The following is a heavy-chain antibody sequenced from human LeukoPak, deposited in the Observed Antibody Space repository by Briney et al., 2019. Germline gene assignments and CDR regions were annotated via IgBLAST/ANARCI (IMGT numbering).Heavy chain of an antibody. CDR2: IYPGYSDT. V-gene: IGHV5-51*01. D-gene: IGHD3-3*01. CDR1: GYSFTSYW. J-gene: IGHJ6*03. CDR3: ARHRGTITIFGVVRAPYYMDV. Sequence: GESLKISCKGSGYSFTSYWIGWVRQMPGKGLEWMGIIYPGYSDTRYSPSFQGQVTISADKSISTAYLQWSSLKASDTAMYYCARHRGTITIFGVVRAPYYMDVWGKGTTVTVSS.